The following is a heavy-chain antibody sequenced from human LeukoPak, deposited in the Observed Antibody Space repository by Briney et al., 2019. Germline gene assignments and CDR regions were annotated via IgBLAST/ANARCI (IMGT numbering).Heavy chain of an antibody. Sequence: GASVKVSCKASGYTFPSYGISWVRQATGQGLEWMGWISAYNGNTNYAQKLQGRVTMTTDTSTSTAYMELRSLRSDDTAVYYCARDVGYYYDSSGYGAWFDPWGQGTLVTVSS. CDR1: GYTFPSYG. CDR3: ARDVGYYYDSSGYGAWFDP. J-gene: IGHJ5*02. CDR2: ISAYNGNT. V-gene: IGHV1-18*01. D-gene: IGHD3-22*01.